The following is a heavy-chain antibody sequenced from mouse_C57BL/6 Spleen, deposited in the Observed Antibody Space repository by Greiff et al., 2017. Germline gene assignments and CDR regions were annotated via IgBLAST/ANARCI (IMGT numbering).Heavy chain of an antibody. CDR3: AREVYWYFDV. Sequence: EVQLQQSGPELVKPGASVKISCKASGYTFTDYYMNWVKQSHGKSLEWIGDINPNNGGTSYNQKFKGKATLTVDKSSSTAYMELRSLTSEDSAVYYCAREVYWYFDVWGTGTTVTVSS. J-gene: IGHJ1*03. CDR1: GYTFTDYY. CDR2: INPNNGGT. V-gene: IGHV1-26*01.